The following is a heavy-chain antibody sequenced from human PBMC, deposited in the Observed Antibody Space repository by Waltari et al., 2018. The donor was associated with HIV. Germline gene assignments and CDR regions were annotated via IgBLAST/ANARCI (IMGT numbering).Heavy chain of an antibody. CDR2: ISYDGSNK. Sequence: QVQLVESGGGVVQPGRSLRLSCAASGFTFSSYAMHWVRQAPGKGLEWVAVISYDGSNKYYADSVKGRFTISRDNSKNTLYLQMNSLRAEDTAVYYCARDRGPHTAMPRGYFDYWGQGTLVTVSS. J-gene: IGHJ4*02. CDR1: GFTFSSYA. CDR3: ARDRGPHTAMPRGYFDY. D-gene: IGHD5-18*01. V-gene: IGHV3-30*04.